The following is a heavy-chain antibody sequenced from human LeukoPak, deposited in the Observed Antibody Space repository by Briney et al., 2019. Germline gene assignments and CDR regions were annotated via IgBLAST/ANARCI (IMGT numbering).Heavy chain of an antibody. J-gene: IGHJ2*01. V-gene: IGHV4-39*01. D-gene: IGHD7-27*01. CDR2: IYYSGST. Sequence: PSETLSLTCIVSSGSISSTNYYWGWIRQPPGKGLEWMGSIYYSGSTYYNPSLKSRVTISVDTSKNQFSLKLSTVTAADTAVYYCARRSTNQLGASYFDLWGRGTLVTVSS. CDR3: ARRSTNQLGASYFDL. CDR1: SGSISSTNYY.